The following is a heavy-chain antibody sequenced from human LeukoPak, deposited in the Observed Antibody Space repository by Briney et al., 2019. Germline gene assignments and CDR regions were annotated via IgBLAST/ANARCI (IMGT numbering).Heavy chain of an antibody. CDR2: IRGGCT. Sequence: GGSLRLSCLASGFTIRDYTMNWVRQAPGTGLEWVSSIRGGCTESADSVVGRFTVSRDVAERSVYHQLNSLRVEDTAVYFCTRGGGSCSGNPCHSYDAFDVWGQGTVVTVSS. CDR3: TRGGGSCSGNPCHSYDAFDV. D-gene: IGHD2-15*01. CDR1: GFTIRDYT. J-gene: IGHJ3*01. V-gene: IGHV3-69-1*01.